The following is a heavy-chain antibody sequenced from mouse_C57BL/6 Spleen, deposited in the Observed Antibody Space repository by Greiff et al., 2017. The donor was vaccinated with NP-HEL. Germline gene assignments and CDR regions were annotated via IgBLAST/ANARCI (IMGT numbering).Heavy chain of an antibody. CDR2: IYPGDGDT. CDR1: GYAFSSSW. V-gene: IGHV1-82*01. D-gene: IGHD1-1*01. J-gene: IGHJ2*01. Sequence: QVQLQQSGPELVKPGASVKISCKASGYAFSSSWMNWVKQRPGKGLEWIGRIYPGDGDTNYNGKFKGKATLTADKSSSTAYMQLSSLTSEDSAVYFCAREGYYGSSYGLTFDYWGQGTTLTVSS. CDR3: AREGYYGSSYGLTFDY.